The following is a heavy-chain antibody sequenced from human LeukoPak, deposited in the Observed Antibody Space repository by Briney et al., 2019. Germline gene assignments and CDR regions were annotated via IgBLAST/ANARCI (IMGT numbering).Heavy chain of an antibody. CDR1: GYTFNSYG. J-gene: IGHJ4*02. D-gene: IGHD3-22*01. Sequence: GASVKVSCKASGYTFNSYGFTWVRQAPGPGLEWMGWISAQYGHTSYAQKFEGRVTMTTDTSTNTVYWELGSLKSDDTAVYYCARDDDSGLDYWGQGTLVAVSS. V-gene: IGHV1-18*01. CDR2: ISAQYGHT. CDR3: ARDDDSGLDY.